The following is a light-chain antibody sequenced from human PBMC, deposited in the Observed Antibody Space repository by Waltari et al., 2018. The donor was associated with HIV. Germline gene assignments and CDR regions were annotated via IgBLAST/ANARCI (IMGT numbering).Light chain of an antibody. CDR2: GND. CDR1: TSNIGENY. J-gene: IGLJ3*02. V-gene: IGLV1-51*01. CDR3: ETWEDRLSSGV. Sequence: QSVLTQPPSVSAAPGQKVTISCSGRTSNIGENYVSWYQQLPGTAPKLPIYGNDKRPSGIPDRFSGSKSGKSAPLDITGVQSWDGADYFFETWEDRLSSGVFGGGTKLTVL.